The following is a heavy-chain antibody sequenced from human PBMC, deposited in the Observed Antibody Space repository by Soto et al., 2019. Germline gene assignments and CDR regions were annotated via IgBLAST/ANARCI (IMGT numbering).Heavy chain of an antibody. Sequence: LSLTCAVSGGSISSSNWWSWVRQPPGKGLEWIGEIYHSGSTNYNPSLKSRVTISVDKSKNQFSLKLSSVTVADTAVYYCARWHLIAAAGEYYFDYWGQGTLVTVSS. J-gene: IGHJ4*02. CDR2: IYHSGST. D-gene: IGHD6-13*01. CDR1: GGSISSSNW. V-gene: IGHV4-4*02. CDR3: ARWHLIAAAGEYYFDY.